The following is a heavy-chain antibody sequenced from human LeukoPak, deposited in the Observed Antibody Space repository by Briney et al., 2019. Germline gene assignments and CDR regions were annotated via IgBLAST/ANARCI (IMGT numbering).Heavy chain of an antibody. D-gene: IGHD5-24*01. Sequence: SETLSLTCTVSGGSISSYYWSWIRQPPGKGLEWIGYIYTSGSTNYNPSLKSRVTISVDMSKNQFSLKLSSVTAADTAVYYCARQGDGEDAFDIWGQGTMVTVSS. CDR3: ARQGDGEDAFDI. V-gene: IGHV4-4*09. CDR2: IYTSGST. CDR1: GGSISSYY. J-gene: IGHJ3*02.